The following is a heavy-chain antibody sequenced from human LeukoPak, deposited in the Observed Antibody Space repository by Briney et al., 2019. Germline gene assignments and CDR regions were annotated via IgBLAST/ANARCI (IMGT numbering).Heavy chain of an antibody. CDR1: GFTFDDYD. Sequence: PGGSLRLSCAASGFTFDDYDMHWLRQAPGQGLEGVSGISWNSGSIGYAYSVKGRITISRDKAKNSLYLQMNRTRAEDMALYYCAKVISSSDVFNIWGQRTMVTVSS. V-gene: IGHV3-9*03. J-gene: IGHJ3*02. CDR2: ISWNSGSI. CDR3: AKVISSSDVFNI. D-gene: IGHD6-13*01.